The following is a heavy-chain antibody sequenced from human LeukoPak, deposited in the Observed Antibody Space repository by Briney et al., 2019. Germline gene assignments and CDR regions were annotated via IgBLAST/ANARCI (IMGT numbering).Heavy chain of an antibody. V-gene: IGHV4-34*01. CDR3: ARGSSNYDILTGYNPIARYFQH. CDR1: GGSFSGYY. CDR2: INHSGST. D-gene: IGHD3-9*01. J-gene: IGHJ1*01. Sequence: SETLSLTCAVYGGSFSGYYWSWIRQPPGKGLEWIGEINHSGSTNYNPSLKSRVTISVDTSKNQFSLKLSSVTAADTAVYYCARGSSNYDILTGYNPIARYFQHWGQGTLVTVSS.